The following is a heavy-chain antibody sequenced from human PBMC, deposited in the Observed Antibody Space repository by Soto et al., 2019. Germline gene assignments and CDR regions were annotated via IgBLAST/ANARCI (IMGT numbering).Heavy chain of an antibody. CDR1: GGSISSADYY. CDR2: IYYSGST. J-gene: IGHJ3*02. D-gene: IGHD2-2*01. Sequence: SETLSLTCTVSGGSISSADYYWSWIRQPPGKGLEWIGYIYYSGSTNYNPSLKSRVTISVDTSKNQFSLKLSSVTAADTAVYYCASSRCISTSCSEGDDASDTWRHGTMVTVSS. V-gene: IGHV4-61*08. CDR3: ASSRCISTSCSEGDDASDT.